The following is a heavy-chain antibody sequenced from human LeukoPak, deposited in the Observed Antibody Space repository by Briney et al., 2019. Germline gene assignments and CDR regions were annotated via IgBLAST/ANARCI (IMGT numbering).Heavy chain of an antibody. CDR1: GFTFSSYA. Sequence: GGSLRLSCAASGFTFSSYAGSWVRQAPGKGLEWVSSLSSSGAGASYADSVRGRFTISRDNSNNTLFLQLNSLRADDTAVYYCTKRAGLTFDSWGQGTLVTVSS. CDR2: LSSSGAGA. D-gene: IGHD3/OR15-3a*01. V-gene: IGHV3-23*01. J-gene: IGHJ4*02. CDR3: TKRAGLTFDS.